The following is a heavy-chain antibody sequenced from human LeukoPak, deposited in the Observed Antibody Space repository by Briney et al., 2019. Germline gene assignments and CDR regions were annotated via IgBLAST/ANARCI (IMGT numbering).Heavy chain of an antibody. CDR1: GYTFTGYY. CDR2: INPNSGGT. V-gene: IGHV1-2*02. J-gene: IGHJ4*02. CDR3: ARGVFWNDGYFDY. D-gene: IGHD1-1*01. Sequence: ASVKVSCKASGYTFTGYYMHWVRQAPGQGLEWMGWINPNSGGTNYAQKFQGRVTMTRDTSISTAYMELSRLRSDDTAVYYCARGVFWNDGYFDYWGQGTLVTVSS.